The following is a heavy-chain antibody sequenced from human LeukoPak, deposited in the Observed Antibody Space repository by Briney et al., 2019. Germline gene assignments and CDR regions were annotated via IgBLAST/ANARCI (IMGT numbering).Heavy chain of an antibody. CDR2: INPNSGGT. Sequence: ASVKVSCKASGYTFTGYYMHWVRQAPGQGLEWMGWINPNSGGTNYAQKFQGRVTMTRDTSISTAYMELSRLRSDDTAVYYCARGAYYDFWSGYLRFDYWGQGTLVTVSS. D-gene: IGHD3-3*01. V-gene: IGHV1-2*02. CDR1: GYTFTGYY. CDR3: ARGAYYDFWSGYLRFDY. J-gene: IGHJ4*02.